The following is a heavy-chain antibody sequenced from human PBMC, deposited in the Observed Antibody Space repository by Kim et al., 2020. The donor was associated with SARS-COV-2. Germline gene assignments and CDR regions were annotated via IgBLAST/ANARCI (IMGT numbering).Heavy chain of an antibody. D-gene: IGHD2-15*01. CDR2: ISYDGSNK. Sequence: GGSLRLSCAASGFTFSSYAMHWVRQAPGKGLEWVAAISYDGSNKYYADSVKGRFTISRDNSKNTLYLQMNSLRAEDTAVYYCAREGVVVAATLVDYAFDIWGQGTMVTVSS. CDR3: AREGVVVAATLVDYAFDI. CDR1: GFTFSSYA. J-gene: IGHJ3*02. V-gene: IGHV3-30*04.